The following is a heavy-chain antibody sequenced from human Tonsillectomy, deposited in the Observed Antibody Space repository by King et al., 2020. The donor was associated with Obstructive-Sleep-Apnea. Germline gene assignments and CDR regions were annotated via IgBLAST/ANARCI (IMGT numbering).Heavy chain of an antibody. CDR2: INHSGTT. Sequence: LQLQESGSGLVKPSQTLSLTCAVSGDSISSGDYSRSWIRQPPGTGLEWLGYINHSGTTYYNPSLKSRVTMSVDRSGNQFSLKLSSVTAADTAVYYCALHTPIEGTTGYFDYWGQGTLVTVSS. CDR1: GDSISSGDYS. V-gene: IGHV4-30-2*01. J-gene: IGHJ4*02. D-gene: IGHD1-26*01. CDR3: ALHTPIEGTTGYFDY.